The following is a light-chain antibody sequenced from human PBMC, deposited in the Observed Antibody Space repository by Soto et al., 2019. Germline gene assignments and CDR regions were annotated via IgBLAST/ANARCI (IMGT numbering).Light chain of an antibody. V-gene: IGKV3-15*01. CDR1: QSVASN. CDR3: HHYNNWPHT. J-gene: IGKJ4*01. CDR2: GAS. Sequence: DIVMTQSPATLSVSPGERATLSCRASQSVASNLAWYQQRPGQAPRLLIYGASTRATGVPVRFSGSGSGTEFTLTSSSLHSEDFAVYYCHHYNNWPHTFGGGTKVEIK.